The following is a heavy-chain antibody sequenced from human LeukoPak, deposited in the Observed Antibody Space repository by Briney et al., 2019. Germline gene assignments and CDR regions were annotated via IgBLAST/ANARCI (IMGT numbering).Heavy chain of an antibody. CDR3: ARETIGAVGWGLYYFDY. CDR1: GGSISSSNW. J-gene: IGHJ4*02. Sequence: PSETLSLTCAVSGGSISSSNWWSWVRQPPGKGLEWIGEIYHSGSTNYNPSLKSRVTISVDKSKNQFSLKLSSVTAADTAVYYCARETIGAVGWGLYYFDYWGQGTLVTVSS. D-gene: IGHD1-26*01. V-gene: IGHV4-4*02. CDR2: IYHSGST.